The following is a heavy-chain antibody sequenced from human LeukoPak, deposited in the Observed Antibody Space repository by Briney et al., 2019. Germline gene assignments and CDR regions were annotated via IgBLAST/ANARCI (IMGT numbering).Heavy chain of an antibody. CDR2: ISYHGRDQ. D-gene: IGHD2-15*01. CDR3: ARQDCSGGSCYLDY. Sequence: GGSLRLSCAASRFIFNNYAMHWVRQAPGKGLDWVAVISYHGRDQFYADSVKGRFTISRDSSKNTLYLQMNSLRTEDTAVYYCARQDCSGGSCYLDYWGQGALVTVSS. J-gene: IGHJ4*02. V-gene: IGHV3-30*04. CDR1: RFIFNNYA.